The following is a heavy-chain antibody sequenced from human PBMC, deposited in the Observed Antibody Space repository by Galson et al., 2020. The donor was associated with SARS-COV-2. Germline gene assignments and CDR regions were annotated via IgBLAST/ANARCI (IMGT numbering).Heavy chain of an antibody. CDR2: IKQDGSEK. V-gene: IGHV3-7*03. CDR3: ARDAYCSGGSGYFAGLDY. J-gene: IGHJ4*02. CDR1: GFTSSTNS. Sequence: GRPLRPSCAPPGFTSSTNSMTWVPQAPGKGLEWVANIKQDGSEKYYVDSVKGRFTISRNNAKNSLYLQMTSLRAEDTAVYYCARDAYCSGGSGYFAGLDYWGQGTLVTVSS. D-gene: IGHD2-15*01.